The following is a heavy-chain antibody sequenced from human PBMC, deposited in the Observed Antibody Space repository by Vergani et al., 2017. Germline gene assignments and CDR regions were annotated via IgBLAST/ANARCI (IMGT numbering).Heavy chain of an antibody. V-gene: IGHV3-23*01. CDR3: AKDDFSPSIAYYYDSSGHFDY. D-gene: IGHD3-22*01. Sequence: EVQLLESGGGLVQPGGSLRLSCAASGFTFSSYAMSWVRQAPGKGLEWVSAISGSGGSTYYADSVKGRFTISRDNSKNTLYLQMNSLRAEDTAVYYCAKDDFSPSIAYYYDSSGHFDYWGQGTLVTVSS. J-gene: IGHJ4*02. CDR1: GFTFSSYA. CDR2: ISGSGGST.